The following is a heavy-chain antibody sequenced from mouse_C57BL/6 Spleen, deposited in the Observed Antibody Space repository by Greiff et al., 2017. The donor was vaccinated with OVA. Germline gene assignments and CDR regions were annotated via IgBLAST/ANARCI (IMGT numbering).Heavy chain of an antibody. CDR3: ARGDYSNPYAMDY. CDR2: IDPEDGET. J-gene: IGHJ4*01. V-gene: IGHV14-2*01. D-gene: IGHD2-5*01. Sequence: VQLQQSGAELVKPGASVKLSCTASGFNIKDYYMHWVKQRTEQGPEWIGRIDPEDGETKYAPKFQGKATITADTSSNTAYLQLSSLTSEDTAVYYCARGDYSNPYAMDYWGQGTSVTVSS. CDR1: GFNIKDYY.